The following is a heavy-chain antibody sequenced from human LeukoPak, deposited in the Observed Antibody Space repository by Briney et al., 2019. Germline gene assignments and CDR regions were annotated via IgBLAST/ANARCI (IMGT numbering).Heavy chain of an antibody. J-gene: IGHJ4*02. D-gene: IGHD3-10*01. V-gene: IGHV4-38-2*01. CDR3: VYYYGSGSVEY. CDR2: IYHSGST. CDR1: GYSISSGYY. Sequence: SETLSLTCAVSGYSISSGYYWGWVRQPPGKGLEWIGSIYHSGSTYYNPTLKSRVTISVDTSKNQFSLKLGSVTAADTAVYYCVYYYGSGSVEYWGQGTLVTVSS.